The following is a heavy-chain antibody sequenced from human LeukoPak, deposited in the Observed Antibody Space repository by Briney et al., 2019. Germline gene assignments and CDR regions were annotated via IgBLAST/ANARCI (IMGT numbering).Heavy chain of an antibody. J-gene: IGHJ6*02. CDR2: VYYSGST. CDR1: GGSVTSSY. Sequence: SETLSLTCTVSGGSVTSSYWNWIRQPPGKGLEWIGYVYYSGSTNYNPSLKSRVTTSADTSQNQFSLKLSAVTAADTAVYYCASFSALNCTSACSHYAMDVWGQGTTVTVSS. CDR3: ASFSALNCTSACSHYAMDV. D-gene: IGHD2-2*01. V-gene: IGHV4-59*08.